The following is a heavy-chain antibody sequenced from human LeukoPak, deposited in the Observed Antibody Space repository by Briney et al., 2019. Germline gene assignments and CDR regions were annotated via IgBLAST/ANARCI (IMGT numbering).Heavy chain of an antibody. Sequence: SETLSLTCIVSGGSISNSYWSWIWQPPGKGLQWIGYIYYSGSTNYNPSLKSRVTISGDTSKNQFSLKLSSVTAADTAVYYCARTLYSRGFYTVDYWGQGTLVTVSS. CDR2: IYYSGST. CDR3: ARTLYSRGFYTVDY. CDR1: GGSISNSY. J-gene: IGHJ4*02. V-gene: IGHV4-59*08. D-gene: IGHD3-3*01.